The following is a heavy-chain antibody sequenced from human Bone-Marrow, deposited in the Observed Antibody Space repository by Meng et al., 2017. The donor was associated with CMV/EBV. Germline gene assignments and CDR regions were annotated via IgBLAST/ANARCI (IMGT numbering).Heavy chain of an antibody. Sequence: GGSLRLSCAASGFTFSSYAMHWVRQAPGKGLEWVAVISYDGSNKYYADSVKGRFTISRDNSKNTLYLQMNSLRAEDTAVYYCARRGYCSSTSCFDYWGQGTLVTVYS. CDR3: ARRGYCSSTSCFDY. CDR2: ISYDGSNK. J-gene: IGHJ4*02. CDR1: GFTFSSYA. V-gene: IGHV3-30*14. D-gene: IGHD2-2*01.